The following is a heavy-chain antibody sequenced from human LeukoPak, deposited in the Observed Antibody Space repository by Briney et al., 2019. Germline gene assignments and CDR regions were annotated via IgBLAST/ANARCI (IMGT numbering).Heavy chain of an antibody. J-gene: IGHJ6*03. Sequence: PGGSLRLSCAASGFTFSSYGMHWVRQAPGKGLEWVAVISYDGSNKYYADSVKGRFTISRDNSKNTLYLQMNSLRAEDTAVYYCAKVAAVDGLYYYYMDVWGKGTTVTVPS. CDR1: GFTFSSYG. V-gene: IGHV3-30*18. D-gene: IGHD6-13*01. CDR3: AKVAAVDGLYYYYMDV. CDR2: ISYDGSNK.